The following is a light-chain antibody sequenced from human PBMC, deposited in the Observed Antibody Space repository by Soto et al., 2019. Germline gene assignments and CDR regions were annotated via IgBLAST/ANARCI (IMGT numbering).Light chain of an antibody. CDR2: GAS. CDR3: QQGHNWPLT. CDR1: QRLNSE. Sequence: EIVMTQSTATLSLSPGERAALSCRASQRLNSELAWYQQKPGQPPRLLIYGASTRSTGVPARFTGSESGSEFTLTISGLQSEDFAVYYCQQGHNWPLTFGQGNRLEI. J-gene: IGKJ2*01. V-gene: IGKV3-15*01.